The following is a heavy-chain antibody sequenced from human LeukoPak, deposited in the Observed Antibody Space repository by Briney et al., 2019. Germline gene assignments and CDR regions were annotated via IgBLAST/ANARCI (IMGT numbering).Heavy chain of an antibody. J-gene: IGHJ5*02. V-gene: IGHV1-18*04. CDR2: ISTYNVNT. D-gene: IGHD3-22*01. Sequence: ASVKVSCKASGYTFTSHGITWVRQAPGQGLEWMGWISTYNVNTNYAQKLQGRVTMTTDTSTSTAYMELRSLRSDDTAVYYCARDQYYDSKGWFDPWGQGTLVTVSS. CDR1: GYTFTSHG. CDR3: ARDQYYDSKGWFDP.